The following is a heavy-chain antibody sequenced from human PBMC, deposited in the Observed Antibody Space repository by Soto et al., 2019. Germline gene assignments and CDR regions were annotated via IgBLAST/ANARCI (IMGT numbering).Heavy chain of an antibody. CDR1: GGSFSGYY. CDR2: INHSGST. J-gene: IGHJ6*03. CDR3: ARGRGAAGYYYMDV. V-gene: IGHV4-34*01. Sequence: TSETLSLTCAVYGGSFSGYYWSWIRQPPGKGLEWIGEINHSGSTNYNPSLKSRVTISVDTSKNQFSLKLSSVTAADTAVYFCARGRGAAGYYYMDVWGKGTTVTISS. D-gene: IGHD6-13*01.